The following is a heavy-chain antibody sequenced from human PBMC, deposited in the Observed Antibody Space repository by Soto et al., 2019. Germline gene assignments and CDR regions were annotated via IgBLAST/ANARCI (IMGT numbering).Heavy chain of an antibody. CDR2: ISYDGSNK. D-gene: IGHD2-2*02. CDR3: AKVSGDDCSSTSCYIGHFQH. J-gene: IGHJ1*01. CDR1: GFTFSSYG. V-gene: IGHV3-30*18. Sequence: LRLSCAASGFTFSSYGMHWVRQAPGKGLEWVAVISYDGSNKYYADSVKGRFTISRDNSKNTLYLQMNSLRAEDTAVYYCAKVSGDDCSSTSCYIGHFQHWGQGTLVTVSS.